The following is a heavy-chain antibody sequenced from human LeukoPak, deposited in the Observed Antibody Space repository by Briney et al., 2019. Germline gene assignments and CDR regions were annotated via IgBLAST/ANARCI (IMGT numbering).Heavy chain of an antibody. D-gene: IGHD3-22*01. V-gene: IGHV1-18*01. CDR2: ISAYNGST. J-gene: IGHJ4*02. Sequence: ASVKVSCKTSGYTFTNYGISWVRQAPGQGLEWMGWISAYNGSTNYAQKFQGRATMTTDTSTNTAYMELRSLRSDDTAVYYCARASPNYYDSSGYAYWGQGTLVTVSS. CDR3: ARASPNYYDSSGYAY. CDR1: GYTFTNYG.